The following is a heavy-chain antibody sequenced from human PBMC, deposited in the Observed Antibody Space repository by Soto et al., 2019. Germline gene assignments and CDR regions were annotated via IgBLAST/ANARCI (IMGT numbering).Heavy chain of an antibody. Sequence: PGGSLRLSCAASGFTVSSNYMSWVRQAPGKGLEWVSVIYSGGSTYYADSVKGRFTIPRDNSKNTLYLQMNSLRAEDTAVYYCASGDYYYYYMDVWGKGTTVTVSS. CDR2: IYSGGST. CDR3: ASGDYYYYYMDV. V-gene: IGHV3-66*01. CDR1: GFTVSSNY. D-gene: IGHD3-16*01. J-gene: IGHJ6*03.